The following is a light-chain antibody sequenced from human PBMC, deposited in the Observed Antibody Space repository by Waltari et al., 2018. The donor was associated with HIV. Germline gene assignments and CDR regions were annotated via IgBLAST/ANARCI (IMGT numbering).Light chain of an antibody. CDR2: LNSVGSH. Sequence: LVVTQSPSAFAPLRASVKLTSTLTSGHSNSPIPWHRQQPEKGPRYLMKLNSVGSHIKGDGVPDRFSGSSSGAERYLIISSLQSEDEAVYYCQTWTTGIVLFGGGTKLTVL. J-gene: IGLJ2*01. CDR3: QTWTTGIVL. V-gene: IGLV4-69*01. CDR1: SGHSNSP.